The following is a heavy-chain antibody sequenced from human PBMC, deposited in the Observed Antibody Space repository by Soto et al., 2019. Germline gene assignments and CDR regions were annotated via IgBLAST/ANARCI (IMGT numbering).Heavy chain of an antibody. CDR2: IYYSGNT. V-gene: IGHV4-31*03. D-gene: IGHD3-16*01. CDR1: GGSITTGGYS. Sequence: QVLLQESGPGLVKPSETLSLICLVSGGSITTGGYSWSWIRQHPGKGLDWIGNIYYSGNTSYNPSLKSRLTISVDTSKNQFSLKLTSVTAADTAVYYCARDAGEQRGLDFWGQGTLVTVSS. J-gene: IGHJ4*02. CDR3: ARDAGEQRGLDF.